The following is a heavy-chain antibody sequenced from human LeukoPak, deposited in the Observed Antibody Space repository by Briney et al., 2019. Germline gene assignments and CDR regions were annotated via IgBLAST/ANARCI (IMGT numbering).Heavy chain of an antibody. CDR2: ISGSGGST. Sequence: GGSLRLSCAASGFTFSSYAMSWVRQAPGKGLEWVSAISGSGGSTYYADSVKGRFTISSDNSKNTLYLQMNSMRAEETAVYYCAKDVYSSGWYGRGFEYWGQGTLVTVSS. D-gene: IGHD6-19*01. J-gene: IGHJ4*02. CDR3: AKDVYSSGWYGRGFEY. CDR1: GFTFSSYA. V-gene: IGHV3-23*01.